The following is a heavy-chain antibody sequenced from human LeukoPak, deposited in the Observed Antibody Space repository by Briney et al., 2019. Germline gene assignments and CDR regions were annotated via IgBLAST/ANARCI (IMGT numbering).Heavy chain of an antibody. D-gene: IGHD2-2*01. Sequence: GESLRLSCAASGFTFSSYWMSWVRQAPGKGLEWVSAISGSGGSTYYADSVKGRFTISRDNSKNTLYLQMNSLRAEDTAVYYCAKWSLYCSSTSCYPDAFDIWGQGTMVTVSS. V-gene: IGHV3-23*01. CDR3: AKWSLYCSSTSCYPDAFDI. J-gene: IGHJ3*02. CDR1: GFTFSSYW. CDR2: ISGSGGST.